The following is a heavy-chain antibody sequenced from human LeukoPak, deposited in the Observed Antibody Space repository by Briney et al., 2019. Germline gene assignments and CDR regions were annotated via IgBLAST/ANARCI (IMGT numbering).Heavy chain of an antibody. J-gene: IGHJ4*02. CDR2: INSDGSST. V-gene: IGHV3-74*01. D-gene: IGHD3-3*01. CDR1: GFTFSSYW. Sequence: GGSPRLSCAASGFTFSSYWMHWVRQAPGKGLVWVSRINSDGSSTSYADSVKGRFTISRDNAKNTLYLQMNSLRAEYTAVYYCARDNDYDFWSGSRAFDYWGQGTLVTVSS. CDR3: ARDNDYDFWSGSRAFDY.